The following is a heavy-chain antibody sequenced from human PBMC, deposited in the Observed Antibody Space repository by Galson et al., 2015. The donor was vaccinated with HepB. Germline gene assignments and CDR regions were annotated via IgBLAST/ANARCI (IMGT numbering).Heavy chain of an antibody. CDR1: GGSFSAYY. D-gene: IGHD2-21*02. J-gene: IGHJ3*02. Sequence: SETLSLTCTVYGGSFSAYYWSWIRQPPGKGLEWIGEINHSGSTNYNPSLKSRVTISLDTSKNQFSLKLSSVTAADTAVYFCARDSCGDCYSGHDAFDIWGQGTMVTVSS. CDR2: INHSGST. CDR3: ARDSCGDCYSGHDAFDI. V-gene: IGHV4-34*01.